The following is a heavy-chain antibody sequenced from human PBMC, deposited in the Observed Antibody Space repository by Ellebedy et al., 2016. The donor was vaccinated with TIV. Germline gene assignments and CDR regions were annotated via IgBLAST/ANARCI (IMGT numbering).Heavy chain of an antibody. Sequence: GESLKISXAASGFTFTNFAMSWVRQAPGKGLGWVSSLSGSGRSTYYADSVKGRFTISRDNSKNTLYLQMNALTAEDTAIYYCAKEQGHGSGPPFDSWGQGTLVTVSS. CDR3: AKEQGHGSGPPFDS. D-gene: IGHD3-10*01. CDR2: LSGSGRST. CDR1: GFTFTNFA. J-gene: IGHJ4*02. V-gene: IGHV3-23*01.